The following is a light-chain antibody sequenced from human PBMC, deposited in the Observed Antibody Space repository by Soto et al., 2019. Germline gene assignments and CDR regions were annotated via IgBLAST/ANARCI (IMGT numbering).Light chain of an antibody. J-gene: IGLJ2*01. CDR3: SSYTSSSPVV. Sequence: QAVLTQPASVSGSPGQSITISCTGTNSDVGGYNYVSWYQQHPGKAPKVMIYDVSNRPSGVSNRFSGSKSGNTASLTISGLQAEDEDDYYCSSYTSSSPVVFGGGTQLTVL. CDR2: DVS. V-gene: IGLV2-14*03. CDR1: NSDVGGYNY.